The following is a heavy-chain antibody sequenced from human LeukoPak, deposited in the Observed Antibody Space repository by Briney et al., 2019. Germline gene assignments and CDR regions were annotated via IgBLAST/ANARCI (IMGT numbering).Heavy chain of an antibody. CDR2: VSGSGVST. CDR3: AKWSGANWFDP. V-gene: IGHV3-23*01. D-gene: IGHD3-3*01. CDR1: GFTPISYG. J-gene: IGHJ5*02. Sequence: PGGSLRLSCVASGFTPISYGMSWVRQAPGKGLEWVADVSGSGVSTYYADSVKGRFTISRDNSKTTVYLQMNSLRAEDTAVYYCAKWSGANWFDPWGQGTLVTVSS.